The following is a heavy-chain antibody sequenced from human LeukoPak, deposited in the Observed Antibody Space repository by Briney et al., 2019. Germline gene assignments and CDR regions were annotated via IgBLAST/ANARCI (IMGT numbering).Heavy chain of an antibody. D-gene: IGHD3-22*01. J-gene: IGHJ4*02. Sequence: GGSLRLPCAASGFTFSRYGMHWVRQAPGKGLEWVAVISYDGSNKYYADSVKGRFTISRDNSKNTLYLQMNSLRAEDTAVYYCAKDGYDSVLSGYWGQGTLATVSS. V-gene: IGHV3-30*18. CDR2: ISYDGSNK. CDR3: AKDGYDSVLSGY. CDR1: GFTFSRYG.